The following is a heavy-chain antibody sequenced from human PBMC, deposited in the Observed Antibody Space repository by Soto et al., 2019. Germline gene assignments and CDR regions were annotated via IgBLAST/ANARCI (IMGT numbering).Heavy chain of an antibody. CDR1: GGSISSYY. Sequence: SETLSLTCTVSGGSISSYYWSWIRQPPGKGLEWIGYIYYSGSTNYNPSLKSRVTISVDTSKNQFSLKLSSVTAADTAVYYCARDRGYCTNGVCYNWFDPWGQGTLVTVS. J-gene: IGHJ5*02. CDR3: ARDRGYCTNGVCYNWFDP. CDR2: IYYSGST. D-gene: IGHD2-8*01. V-gene: IGHV4-59*01.